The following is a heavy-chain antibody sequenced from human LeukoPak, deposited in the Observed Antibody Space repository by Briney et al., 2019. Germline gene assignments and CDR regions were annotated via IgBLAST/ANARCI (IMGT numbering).Heavy chain of an antibody. V-gene: IGHV3-23*01. D-gene: IGHD3-3*01. CDR2: ISGSGGST. CDR3: AKGGHYDFWSGYRFGY. J-gene: IGHJ4*02. Sequence: PRGSLRLSCAASGFTFSSYAMSWVRQAPGKGLEWVSAISGSGGSTYYADSVKGRFTISRDNSKNTLYLQMISLRAEDTAVYYCAKGGHYDFWSGYRFGYWGQGTLVTVSS. CDR1: GFTFSSYA.